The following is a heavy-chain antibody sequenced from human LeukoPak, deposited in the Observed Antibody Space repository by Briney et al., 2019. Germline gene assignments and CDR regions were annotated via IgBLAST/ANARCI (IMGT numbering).Heavy chain of an antibody. CDR3: AKDLGVADWPLDY. D-gene: IGHD1-26*01. V-gene: IGHV3-23*01. CDR2: ISGSGGST. J-gene: IGHJ4*02. Sequence: GGSLRLSCAASGFTFSSYAMSWVRQAPGKGLEWVSAISGSGGSTYYADSVKGRFTISRDNSKNTLYLQMNSLRAEDTAIYYCAKDLGVADWPLDYWGQGTLVTVSS. CDR1: GFTFSSYA.